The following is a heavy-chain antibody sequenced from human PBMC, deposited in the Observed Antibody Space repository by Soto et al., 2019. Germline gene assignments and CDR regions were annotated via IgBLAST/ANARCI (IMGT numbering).Heavy chain of an antibody. Sequence: QVQLVESGGGVVQPGRSLRLSCAASGFIFSSYAMHWVRQAPGKGLEWVAVISHDGSTQYCADSVEGRFTSSRDNSQNTQYLQMDNLRAEDTAIYYCVRGGATVTARGFFQRWGQGTLVTVSS. CDR2: ISHDGSTQ. CDR1: GFIFSSYA. D-gene: IGHD2-21*02. CDR3: VRGGATVTARGFFQR. J-gene: IGHJ1*01. V-gene: IGHV3-30*03.